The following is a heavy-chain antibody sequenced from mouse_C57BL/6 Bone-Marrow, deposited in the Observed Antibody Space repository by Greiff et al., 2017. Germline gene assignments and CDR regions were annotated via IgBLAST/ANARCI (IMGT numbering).Heavy chain of an antibody. D-gene: IGHD1-1*01. J-gene: IGHJ4*01. CDR3: ARSSIATVVAPYAMDY. V-gene: IGHV1-55*01. CDR2: IYPGSGST. CDR1: GYTFTSYW. Sequence: QVQLQQPGAELVKPGASVKMSCKASGYTFTSYWITWVKQRPGQGLEWIGDIYPGSGSTNYNEKFKSKATLTVDTSSSTAYMQLSSLTSEDSAVYYCARSSIATVVAPYAMDYWGQGTSVTVSS.